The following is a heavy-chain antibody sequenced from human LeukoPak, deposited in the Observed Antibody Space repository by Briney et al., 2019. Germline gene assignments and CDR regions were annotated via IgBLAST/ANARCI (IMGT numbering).Heavy chain of an antibody. Sequence: GASVKVSCKASGYTFTGYYMHWVRQAPGQGLEWMGWINPNSGGTNCAQKFQGRVTMTRDTSISTAYMELSRLRSDDTAVYYCARDMVVRGVIKNWFDPWGQGTLVTVSS. V-gene: IGHV1-2*02. CDR2: INPNSGGT. CDR1: GYTFTGYY. CDR3: ARDMVVRGVIKNWFDP. D-gene: IGHD3-10*01. J-gene: IGHJ5*02.